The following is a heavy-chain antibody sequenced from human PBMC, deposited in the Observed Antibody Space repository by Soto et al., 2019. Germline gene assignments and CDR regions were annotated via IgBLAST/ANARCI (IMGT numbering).Heavy chain of an antibody. Sequence: PSDTLSLTCTVSGGSIGRSNYYWGWLRQPPGKGLEWIGTTYYNGNAYYNPSLKSRVTMSVDTSKNQFSLKLISVTAADTAVYYCARHFVAVVIKGCGYWGQGPLVTVS. CDR1: GGSIGRSNYY. V-gene: IGHV4-39*01. CDR3: ARHFVAVVIKGCGY. D-gene: IGHD3-22*01. CDR2: TYYNGNA. J-gene: IGHJ1*01.